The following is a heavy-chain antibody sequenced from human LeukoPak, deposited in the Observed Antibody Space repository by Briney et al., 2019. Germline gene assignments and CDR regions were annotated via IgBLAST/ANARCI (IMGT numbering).Heavy chain of an antibody. V-gene: IGHV4-59*08. D-gene: IGHD4-17*01. CDR1: GASISGYY. Sequence: SETLSLTCTVSGASISGYYWNWIRQLPGKGLEWIGYMYYSGSTNYNPSLKSRVTMSGDTSKNELSLKLSSVTAADTAVYYCARMNGDYGFRNYFYYGLDVWGQGTTVTVSS. CDR3: ARMNGDYGFRNYFYYGLDV. J-gene: IGHJ6*02. CDR2: MYYSGST.